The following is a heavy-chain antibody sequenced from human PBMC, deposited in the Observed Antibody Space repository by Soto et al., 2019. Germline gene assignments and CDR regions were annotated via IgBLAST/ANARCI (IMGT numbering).Heavy chain of an antibody. CDR1: GGSFSGYY. Sequence: SEPLSMTCSVYGGSFSGYYWSWIRQPPGKGLEWIGEINHSGSTNYNPSLKSRVTISVDTSKNQFSLKLSSVTAADTAVYYCARDENGMDVWGQGTTVTVSS. V-gene: IGHV4-34*01. J-gene: IGHJ6*02. CDR3: ARDENGMDV. CDR2: INHSGST.